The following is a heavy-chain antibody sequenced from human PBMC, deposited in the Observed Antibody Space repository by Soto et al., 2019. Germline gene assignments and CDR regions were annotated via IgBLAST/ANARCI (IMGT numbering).Heavy chain of an antibody. CDR1: GGSISSGGYS. V-gene: IGHV4-30-2*01. CDR2: IYYTGTT. D-gene: IGHD3-22*01. J-gene: IGHJ4*02. Sequence: SETLSLTCAVSGGSISSGGYSWSWIRQPPGKGLEWIGYIYYTGTTYYNPSLKSRLTISVDTSKNQFSLKLRSVTSADTAVYYCARLGGYYQAFDNWGQGTLVTVSS. CDR3: ARLGGYYQAFDN.